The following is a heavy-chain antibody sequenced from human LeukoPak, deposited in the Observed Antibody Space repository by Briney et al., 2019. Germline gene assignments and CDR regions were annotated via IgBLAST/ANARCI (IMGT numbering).Heavy chain of an antibody. J-gene: IGHJ4*02. V-gene: IGHV1-8*03. CDR2: MNPNSGNT. D-gene: IGHD2-2*01. Sequence: GASVKVSCKASGYTFTSYDINWVRQATGQGLEWMGWMNPNSGNTGYAQKFQGRVTITRNTSISTAYMELSSLRSEDTAVYYCARARKVPAAMRSYYFDYWGQGTLVTVSS. CDR3: ARARKVPAAMRSYYFDY. CDR1: GYTFTSYD.